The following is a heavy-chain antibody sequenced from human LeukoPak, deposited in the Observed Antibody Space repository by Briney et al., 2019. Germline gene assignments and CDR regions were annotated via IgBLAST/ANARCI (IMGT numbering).Heavy chain of an antibody. CDR2: IIPIFGTA. V-gene: IGHV1-69*13. Sequence: SLKVSCKASGGTFSSYAISWVRQAPGQGLEWMGGIIPIFGTANYAQKFQGRVTITADESTSTAYMELSSLRSEDTAVYYCARGDPGYYGMDVWGQGTTVTVSS. J-gene: IGHJ6*02. CDR1: GGTFSSYA. D-gene: IGHD7-27*01. CDR3: ARGDPGYYGMDV.